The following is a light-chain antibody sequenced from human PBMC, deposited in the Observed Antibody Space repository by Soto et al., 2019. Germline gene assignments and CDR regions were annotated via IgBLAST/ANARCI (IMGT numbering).Light chain of an antibody. CDR1: QSVNSNY. CDR2: GAS. Sequence: EIVLTQSPGTLSLSPGERATLSCRASQSVNSNYLAWYQHKPGQAPRLLIYGASNRATGIPDRFSGSGSGTDFTLTIRRLEPEDSAMYYCQKYSHSLLTFGGGTKVEI. CDR3: QKYSHSLLT. J-gene: IGKJ4*01. V-gene: IGKV3-20*01.